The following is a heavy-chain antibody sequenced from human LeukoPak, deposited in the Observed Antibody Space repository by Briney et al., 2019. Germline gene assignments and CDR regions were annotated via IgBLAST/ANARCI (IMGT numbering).Heavy chain of an antibody. J-gene: IGHJ4*02. V-gene: IGHV3-23*01. CDR2: ISGSGGST. D-gene: IGHD3-22*01. CDR1: GFTFSSYA. CDR3: ATDQWLLSD. Sequence: GGSLRLSCAASGFTFSSYAVSWVRQAPGRGLEWVSAISGSGGSTYYADSVKGRFAISRDNSKNTLYLQMNSLRAEDTAVYYCATDQWLLSDWGQGTLVTVSS.